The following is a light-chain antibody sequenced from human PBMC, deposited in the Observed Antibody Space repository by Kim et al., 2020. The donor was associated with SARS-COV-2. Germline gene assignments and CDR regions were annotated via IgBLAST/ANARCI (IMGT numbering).Light chain of an antibody. Sequence: GQRVTISCYGSSSNIGSNSVYWYKQLPGTAPKLLIYRNNQRPSGVPDRFSGSKSGTSASLAISGLRSEDEAEYYCATWDDSLSGRVFGGGTKLTVL. CDR1: SSNIGSNS. CDR3: ATWDDSLSGRV. J-gene: IGLJ3*02. V-gene: IGLV1-47*01. CDR2: RNN.